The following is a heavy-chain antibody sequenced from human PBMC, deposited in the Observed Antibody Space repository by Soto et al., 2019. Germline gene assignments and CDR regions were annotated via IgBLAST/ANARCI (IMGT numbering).Heavy chain of an antibody. D-gene: IGHD4-17*01. Sequence: QGQLVESGGDLVRPGGSLRLSCATSGFTFGDRYMSWIRQAPGKGLEWVSYISSSGFTIYYADSVKGRFTISRDNANDSLYLKMNSLRAEDTAVYYCARNTKSAAGADYYGLDVWGHGTTVIVSS. CDR3: ARNTKSAAGADYYGLDV. CDR1: GFTFGDRY. J-gene: IGHJ6*02. V-gene: IGHV3-11*01. CDR2: ISSSGFTI.